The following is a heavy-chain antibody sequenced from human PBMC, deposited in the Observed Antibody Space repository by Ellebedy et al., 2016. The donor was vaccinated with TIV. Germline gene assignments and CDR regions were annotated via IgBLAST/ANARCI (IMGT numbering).Heavy chain of an antibody. V-gene: IGHV4-59*01. Sequence: MPSETLSLTCTVSGGSISGNYCSWIRQPPGKALEWIGYMYYTGRANYNPSLKSRVTISLDTSNNRFSLKLSSVSAADTAVYYCAIYSYGDYPPDSWGQGTLVTVSS. D-gene: IGHD4-17*01. CDR2: MYYTGRA. CDR3: AIYSYGDYPPDS. CDR1: GGSISGNY. J-gene: IGHJ4*02.